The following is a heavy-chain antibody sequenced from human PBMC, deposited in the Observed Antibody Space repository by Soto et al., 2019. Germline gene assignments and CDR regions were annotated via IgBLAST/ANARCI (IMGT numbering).Heavy chain of an antibody. CDR2: ISSSSSYI. CDR1: GFTFGSYS. Sequence: GGSLRLSCAASGFTFGSYSMNWVRQAPGKGLEWVSSISSSSSYIYYADSVKGRFTISRDNAKNSLYLQMNSLRAEDTAVYYCARDLYYDSSGYYYPPAQHWGQGTLVTVSS. D-gene: IGHD3-22*01. J-gene: IGHJ1*01. CDR3: ARDLYYDSSGYYYPPAQH. V-gene: IGHV3-21*01.